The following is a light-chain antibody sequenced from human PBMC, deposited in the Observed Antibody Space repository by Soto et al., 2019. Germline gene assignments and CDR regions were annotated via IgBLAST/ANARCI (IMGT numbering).Light chain of an antibody. CDR2: KAS. CDR1: QSISSW. J-gene: IGKJ2*01. Sequence: DIQMTQSPSTLSASVGDRVTITCRASQSISSWLAWYQQKPGKAPKLLIYKASSLESGVPSRFSGSGSGTEFTLTISSLQPDDFATYYCQHYNNYSLYTFAQGTKLEIK. CDR3: QHYNNYSLYT. V-gene: IGKV1-5*03.